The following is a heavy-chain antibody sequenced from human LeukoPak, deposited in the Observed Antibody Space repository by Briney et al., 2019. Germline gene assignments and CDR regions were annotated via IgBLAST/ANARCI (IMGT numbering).Heavy chain of an antibody. D-gene: IGHD5-12*01. CDR3: ARVWEMATFDY. J-gene: IGHJ4*02. CDR1: GFTLTSYY. V-gene: IGHV1-46*01. CDR2: INPSGGST. Sequence: ASVKVSCKASGFTLTSYYMHWVRQAPGQGLEWMGIINPSGGSTSYAQKFQGRVTMTRDTSTSTVYMELSSLRSEDTAVYYCARVWEMATFDYWGQGTLVTVSS.